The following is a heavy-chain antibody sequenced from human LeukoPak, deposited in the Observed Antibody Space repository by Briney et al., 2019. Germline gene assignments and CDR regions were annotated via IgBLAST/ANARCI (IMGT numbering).Heavy chain of an antibody. CDR3: ARESLIVNAFDI. CDR1: GYTFTSYG. D-gene: IGHD3-16*02. V-gene: IGHV1-18*01. J-gene: IGHJ3*02. Sequence: ASVKVSCKASGYTFTSYGISWARQAPGQGLEWMGWISAYNGNTNYAQKLQGRVTMTTDTSTSTAYMELRSLRSDGTAVYYCARESLIVNAFDIWGQGTMVTVSS. CDR2: ISAYNGNT.